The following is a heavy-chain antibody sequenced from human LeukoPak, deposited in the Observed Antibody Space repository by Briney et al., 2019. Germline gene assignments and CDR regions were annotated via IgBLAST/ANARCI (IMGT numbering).Heavy chain of an antibody. CDR3: AKDPYVVSGDIVATIKGYFDY. CDR2: ISGSGGST. Sequence: GGSLRLSCAASGFTFSSYAMSWVRQAPGKGLEWVSAISGSGGSTYYADSVKGRFTISRDNSKNTLYLQMNSLRAEDTAVYYCAKDPYVVSGDIVATIKGYFDYWGQGTLVTVSS. CDR1: GFTFSSYA. J-gene: IGHJ4*02. V-gene: IGHV3-23*01. D-gene: IGHD5-12*01.